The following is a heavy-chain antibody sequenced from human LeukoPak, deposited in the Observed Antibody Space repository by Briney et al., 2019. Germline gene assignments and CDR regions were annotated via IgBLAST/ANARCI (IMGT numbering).Heavy chain of an antibody. CDR1: GYTFTSYY. J-gene: IGHJ4*02. V-gene: IGHV1-46*01. CDR3: ARDLGSLIVVVTAILDY. Sequence: GASVKVSCKASGYTFTSYYMHWVRQAPGQGLEWMGIINPSGGSTSYAQKFQGRVTMTRDTSTSTVYMELSSLRSEDTAVYYCARDLGSLIVVVTAILDYWGQGTLVTVSS. CDR2: INPSGGST. D-gene: IGHD2-21*02.